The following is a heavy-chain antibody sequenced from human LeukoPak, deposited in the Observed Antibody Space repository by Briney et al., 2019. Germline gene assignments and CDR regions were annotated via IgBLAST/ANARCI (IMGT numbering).Heavy chain of an antibody. CDR2: IYYSRST. Sequence: NPAETLTLTCTVSGGSISSYYWSWIRQPPGKGLEWIGYIYYSRSTNYNPALKSRVTISVATSKNQFSLKLSSVTAADTAVYYCAGYCSSTSCYGSDPWGQGTLVTVSS. J-gene: IGHJ5*02. V-gene: IGHV4-59*01. CDR3: AGYCSSTSCYGSDP. CDR1: GGSISSYY. D-gene: IGHD2-2*01.